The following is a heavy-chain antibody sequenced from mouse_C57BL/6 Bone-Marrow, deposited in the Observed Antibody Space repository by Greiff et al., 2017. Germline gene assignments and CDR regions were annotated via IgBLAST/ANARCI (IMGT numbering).Heavy chain of an antibody. V-gene: IGHV1-5*01. CDR2: IYPGNSDT. CDR1: GYTFTSYW. CDR3: TNPYYGSTRAWFAY. D-gene: IGHD1-1*01. J-gene: IGHJ3*01. Sequence: EVQLQQSGTVLARPGASVKMSCKTSGYTFTSYWMHWVKQRPGQGLEWIGAIYPGNSDTSYNQKFKGKAKLTAVTSASTAYMELSSLTNEDSAVYCCTNPYYGSTRAWFAYWGQGTLVTVSA.